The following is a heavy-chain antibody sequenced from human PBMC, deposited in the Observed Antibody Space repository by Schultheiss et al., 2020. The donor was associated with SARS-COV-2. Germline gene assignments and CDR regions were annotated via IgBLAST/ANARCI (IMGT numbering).Heavy chain of an antibody. CDR3: ARLTVTTNWYFDL. CDR1: GFTFSSYA. V-gene: IGHV4-34*01. CDR2: INHSGST. D-gene: IGHD4-11*01. J-gene: IGHJ2*01. Sequence: ESLKISCAASGFTFSSYAMHWVRQAPGKGLEWIGEINHSGSTNYNPSLKSRVTISVDTSKNQFSLKLSSVTAADTAVYYCARLTVTTNWYFDLWGRGTLVTVSS.